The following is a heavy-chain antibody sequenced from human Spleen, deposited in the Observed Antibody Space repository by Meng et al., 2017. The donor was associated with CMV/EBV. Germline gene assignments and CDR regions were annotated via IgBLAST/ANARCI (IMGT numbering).Heavy chain of an antibody. J-gene: IGHJ5*02. CDR1: GFTFDDYT. V-gene: IGHV3-23*01. D-gene: IGHD3-3*01. Sequence: GESLKISCAASGFTFDDYTMHWVRQAPGKGLEWVSGISGSGDVTNSADSVKGRFTISRDNSKNTLYLQLNSLRAEDTAVYYCAKDSKWLLSSDWFDPWGQGTLVTVSS. CDR2: ISGSGDVT. CDR3: AKDSKWLLSSDWFDP.